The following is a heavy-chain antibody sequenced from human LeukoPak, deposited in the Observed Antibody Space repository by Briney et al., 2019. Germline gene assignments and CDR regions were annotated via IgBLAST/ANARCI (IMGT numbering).Heavy chain of an antibody. CDR2: INGDSTCV. J-gene: IGHJ4*02. D-gene: IGHD4-11*01. Sequence: GGSLRLSCAASGFTFTTYNMNWVRQAPGQGLEWVSFINGDSTCVDYADSVKGRFTISRDNAKNSLYLRMNSLRAEDTAVYYCARDQTASPTDYSDYSLAFGGSLSTTSIDYWGQGTLVTVSS. V-gene: IGHV3-21*01. CDR3: ARDQTASPTDYSDYSLAFGGSLSTTSIDY. CDR1: GFTFTTYN.